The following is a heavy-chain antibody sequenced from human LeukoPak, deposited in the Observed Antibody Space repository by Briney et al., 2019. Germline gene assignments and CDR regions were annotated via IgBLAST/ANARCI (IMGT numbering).Heavy chain of an antibody. J-gene: IGHJ4*02. V-gene: IGHV4-34*01. Sequence: SETLSLTCAVYGGSFSGYYWSWIRQPPGKGLEWIGEINHSGSTNYNPSLKSRVTISVDTSKNQFSLKLSSVTAADTAVYYCARCLVAASLVYYFDYWGQGTLVTVSP. D-gene: IGHD2-15*01. CDR2: INHSGST. CDR3: ARCLVAASLVYYFDY. CDR1: GGSFSGYY.